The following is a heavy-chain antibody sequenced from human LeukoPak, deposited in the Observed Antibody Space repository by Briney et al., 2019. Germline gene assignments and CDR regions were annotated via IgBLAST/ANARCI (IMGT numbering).Heavy chain of an antibody. D-gene: IGHD4-23*01. Sequence: GASVKVCCKVSGYTLTELSMHWVRQAPGKGLEWMGGFDPEDGDTIYAQKFQGRVTMTEDTSTDTAYMELSSLRSEDTAVYYCATGTYGGNYFYYWGQGTLVTVSS. J-gene: IGHJ4*02. CDR3: ATGTYGGNYFYY. CDR2: FDPEDGDT. CDR1: GYTLTELS. V-gene: IGHV1-24*01.